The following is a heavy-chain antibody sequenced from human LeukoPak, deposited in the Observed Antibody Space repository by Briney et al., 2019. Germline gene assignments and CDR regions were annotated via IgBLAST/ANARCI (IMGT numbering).Heavy chain of an antibody. CDR2: MNPNSGNT. CDR3: AKVPYSYGYGYYFDY. CDR1: GYTFTSYD. J-gene: IGHJ4*02. D-gene: IGHD5-18*01. Sequence: ASVKVSCKASGYTFTSYDINWVRQATGQGLEWMGWMNPNSGNTGYAQKFQGRVTMTRNTSISTAYMELSSLRSEDTAVYYCAKVPYSYGYGYYFDYWGQGTLVTVSS. V-gene: IGHV1-8*01.